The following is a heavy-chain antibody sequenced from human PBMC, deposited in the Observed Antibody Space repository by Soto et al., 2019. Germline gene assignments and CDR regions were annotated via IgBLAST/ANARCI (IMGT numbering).Heavy chain of an antibody. CDR3: ARGSDFIYYYCMDV. CDR1: GGSISSDF. V-gene: IGHV4-59*01. D-gene: IGHD5-12*01. Sequence: QVQLQESGPGLVKPSETLSLTCTVSGGSISSDFWSWIRQPPGKGLEWIGYIFYTGSTNYNPSLKSRVNISVDTSKNQFALEVRSVIAADTAVYYCARGSDFIYYYCMDVWGQGTTVTVSS. CDR2: IFYTGST. J-gene: IGHJ6*02.